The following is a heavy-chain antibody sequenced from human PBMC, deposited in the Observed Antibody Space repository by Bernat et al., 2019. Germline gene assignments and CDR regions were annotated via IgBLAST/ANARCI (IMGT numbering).Heavy chain of an antibody. J-gene: IGHJ3*02. Sequence: EVQLVESGGGLVKPGGSLRLSCAASGFTFSNAWMNWVRQAPGKVLEWVGRIKSKTDGGTTDYAAPVKGRFTISRDDSKNTLYLQMNSLKTEDTAVYYCTTMPPLSYSRGSAFDIWGQGTMVTVPS. CDR3: TTMPPLSYSRGSAFDI. CDR2: IKSKTDGGTT. D-gene: IGHD6-13*01. V-gene: IGHV3-15*07. CDR1: GFTFSNAW.